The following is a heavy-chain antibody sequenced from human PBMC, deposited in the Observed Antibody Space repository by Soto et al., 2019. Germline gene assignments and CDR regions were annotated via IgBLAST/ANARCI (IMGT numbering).Heavy chain of an antibody. D-gene: IGHD5-18*01. CDR3: ARRGEVDTAMVGDYYYGMDV. V-gene: IGHV1-69*02. CDR2: IIPILGIA. CDR1: AATISRHT. Sequence: SRKSCAATISRHTIRCLRQAPGQGLEWMGRIIPILGIANYAQKFQGRVTITADKSTSTAYMELNSLRSEDTAVYYCARRGEVDTAMVGDYYYGMDVWG. J-gene: IGHJ6*01.